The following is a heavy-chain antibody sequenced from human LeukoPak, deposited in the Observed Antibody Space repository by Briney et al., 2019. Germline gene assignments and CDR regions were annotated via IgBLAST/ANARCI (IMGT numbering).Heavy chain of an antibody. D-gene: IGHD3-10*01. CDR3: ARGGAEYYYGSGSQDY. V-gene: IGHV4-34*01. CDR1: GGSFSDYY. CDR2: INHSGST. J-gene: IGHJ4*02. Sequence: SETLSLTCAVYGGSFSDYYWSWIRQPPGKGLEWIGEINHSGSTNHNPSLKSRVTISLDTSKNQFSLKQSSVTAADTAVYYCARGGAEYYYGSGSQDYWGQGILVTVSS.